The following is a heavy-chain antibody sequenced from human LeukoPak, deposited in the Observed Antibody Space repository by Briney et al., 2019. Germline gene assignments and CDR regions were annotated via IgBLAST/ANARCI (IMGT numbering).Heavy chain of an antibody. J-gene: IGHJ6*02. CDR3: AKGPDILTGYYPNYYYGTDV. CDR2: ISYDGSNK. D-gene: IGHD3-9*01. V-gene: IGHV3-30*18. Sequence: PGGSLRLSCAASGFTFSSYGMHWVRQAPGKGLEWVAVISYDGSNKYYADSVKGRFTISRDNSKNTLYLQMNSLRAEDTAVYYCAKGPDILTGYYPNYYYGTDVWGQGTTVTVSS. CDR1: GFTFSSYG.